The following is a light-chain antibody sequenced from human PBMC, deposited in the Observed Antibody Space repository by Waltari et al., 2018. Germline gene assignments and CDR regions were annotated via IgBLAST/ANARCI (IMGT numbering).Light chain of an antibody. Sequence: QSVLTQPPSASGTPGQRVTISCSGSSSNIGDHTINWYQQLPGTAPKRLICSNNQRPSGVPARFAGSKSGTSASLAISGLQSEDEADYYCATWDSSLNGFYVFGTGTKVTVL. CDR2: SNN. J-gene: IGLJ1*01. V-gene: IGLV1-44*01. CDR1: SSNIGDHT. CDR3: ATWDSSLNGFYV.